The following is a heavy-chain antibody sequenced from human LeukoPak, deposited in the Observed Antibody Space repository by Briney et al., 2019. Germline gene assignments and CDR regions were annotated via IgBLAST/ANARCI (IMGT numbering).Heavy chain of an antibody. CDR3: ASGTRYYYDTTGYYYFTL. V-gene: IGHV4-39*07. J-gene: IGHJ4*02. Sequence: PSETLSLTCTVSGGSISSSSYYWGWIRQPPGKGLEWIGSIYYSGSTYYNPSLKSRVTISVDTSKNQFSLNLNFVTAADTAVYYCASGTRYYYDTTGYYYFTLWGRGALVTVSS. CDR1: GGSISSSSYY. D-gene: IGHD3-22*01. CDR2: IYYSGST.